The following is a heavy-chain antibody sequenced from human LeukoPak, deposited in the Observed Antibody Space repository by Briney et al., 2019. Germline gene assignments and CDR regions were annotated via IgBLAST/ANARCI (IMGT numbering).Heavy chain of an antibody. CDR1: GYTFTSYD. V-gene: IGHV1-8*01. CDR2: MNPNSGNT. J-gene: IGHJ5*02. Sequence: ASVKVSCKASGYTFTSYDINWVRQATGRGLEWMGWMNPNSGNTGYAQKFQGRVTMTRNTSISTAYMELSSLRSEDTAVYYCARGSYLIVVPAAILHNWFDPWGQGTLVTVSS. D-gene: IGHD2-2*02. CDR3: ARGSYLIVVPAAILHNWFDP.